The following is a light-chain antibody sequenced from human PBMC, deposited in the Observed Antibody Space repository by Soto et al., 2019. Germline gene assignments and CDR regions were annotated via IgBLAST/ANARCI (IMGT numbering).Light chain of an antibody. V-gene: IGKV3-20*01. CDR1: QSVSSS. CDR2: GAS. CDR3: QQYGSSPPLT. Sequence: EIVLTQSPGTLSLSPGERATLSCRASQSVSSSLAWYQQKPGQAPRLLIYGASSRATGIPDRFRGSGSGTDFTLAISRLEPEDLAVYYCQQYGSSPPLTFGGGTKVEIK. J-gene: IGKJ4*01.